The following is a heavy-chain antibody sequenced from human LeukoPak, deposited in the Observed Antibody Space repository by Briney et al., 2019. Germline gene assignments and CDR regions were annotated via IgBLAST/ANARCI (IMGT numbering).Heavy chain of an antibody. CDR1: GFTFSSYS. J-gene: IGHJ6*03. V-gene: IGHV3-21*04. Sequence: PGGSLRLSCAASGFTFSSYSMNWVRQAPGKGLEWVSSISSSSSYIYYADSVKCRFTISRDNSKNTMYLQMNSLRAEDTAVYYCAKVNPLGFGELFSYYYYYMDVWGKGTTVTISS. CDR3: AKVNPLGFGELFSYYYYYMDV. D-gene: IGHD3-10*01. CDR2: ISSSSSYI.